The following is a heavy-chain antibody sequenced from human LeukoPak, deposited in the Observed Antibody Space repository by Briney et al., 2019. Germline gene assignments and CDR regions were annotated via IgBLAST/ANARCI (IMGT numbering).Heavy chain of an antibody. CDR2: IYYSGST. CDR1: GGSISSSSYY. J-gene: IGHJ4*02. V-gene: IGHV4-39*07. CDR3: ARGAPPQN. Sequence: SEILSLTCTVSGGSISSSSYYWGWIRQPPGKGLEWIGSIYYSGSTYYNPSLKSRVTISVDTSKKHFSLKLTSVTAADTAVYYCARGAPPQNWGQGTLVTVSS.